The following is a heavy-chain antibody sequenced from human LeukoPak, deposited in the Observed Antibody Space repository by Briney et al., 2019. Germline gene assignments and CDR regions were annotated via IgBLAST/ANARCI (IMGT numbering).Heavy chain of an antibody. D-gene: IGHD6-19*01. J-gene: IGHJ5*02. Sequence: SETLSLTCTVSAGSISSSSYYWGWIRQPPGKGLGWIGSIYYSGSTYYNPSLKSRVTISIDTSKNQFSLKLSSVTAADTAVYYCARDSWIAVAGRGSYNWFDPWGQGTLVTVSS. CDR1: AGSISSSSYY. V-gene: IGHV4-39*07. CDR2: IYYSGST. CDR3: ARDSWIAVAGRGSYNWFDP.